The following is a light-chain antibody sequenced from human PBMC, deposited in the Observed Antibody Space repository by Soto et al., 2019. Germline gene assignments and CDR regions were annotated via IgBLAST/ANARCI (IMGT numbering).Light chain of an antibody. V-gene: IGLV1-44*01. J-gene: IGLJ2*01. CDR1: TSNIGSNT. CDR2: SNS. Sequence: QSVLTQPPSASGTPGQRVTISCSGSTSNIGSNTVNWYQQLPGTAPKLLIYSNSHGPSGVPDRFSGSKSGTSASLAIGGLQSEDEADYYCAAWDDSLKGVLFGGGTKLTVL. CDR3: AAWDDSLKGVL.